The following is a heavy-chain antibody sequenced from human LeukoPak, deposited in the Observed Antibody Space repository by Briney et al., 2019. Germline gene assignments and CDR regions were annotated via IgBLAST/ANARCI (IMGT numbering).Heavy chain of an antibody. J-gene: IGHJ4*02. D-gene: IGHD5-18*01. CDR3: AREGAVATAMLSLDY. CDR2: INPNFGST. CDR1: GYTFTSYY. Sequence: ASVTVSFKSSGYTFTSYYMHWVRQAPGQGLEWMGIINPNFGSTSYAQKFQGRVTMTSDMSTSTVYMELSSLRFDDTAIYYCAREGAVATAMLSLDYWGQGALVTVSS. V-gene: IGHV1-46*01.